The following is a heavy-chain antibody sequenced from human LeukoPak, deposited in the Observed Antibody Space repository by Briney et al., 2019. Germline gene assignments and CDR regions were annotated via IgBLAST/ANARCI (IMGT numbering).Heavy chain of an antibody. D-gene: IGHD2-21*02. Sequence: GESLRLSCAASGFTFSSYSMNWVRQAPGKGLEWVSSISSSSSYIYYADSVKGRFTISRDNAKNSLYLQMNSLRAEDTAVYYCARARVTAPYFDYWGQGTLVTVSS. CDR2: ISSSSSYI. CDR1: GFTFSSYS. CDR3: ARARVTAPYFDY. V-gene: IGHV3-21*01. J-gene: IGHJ4*02.